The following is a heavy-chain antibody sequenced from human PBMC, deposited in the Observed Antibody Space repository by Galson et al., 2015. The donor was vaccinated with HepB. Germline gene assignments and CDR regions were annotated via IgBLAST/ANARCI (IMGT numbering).Heavy chain of an antibody. CDR1: GFTFSSYG. CDR3: AKDGAAAGKSVY. CDR2: ISYDGSNK. J-gene: IGHJ4*02. V-gene: IGHV3-30*18. D-gene: IGHD6-13*01. Sequence: SLRLSCAASGFTFSSYGMHWVRQAPGKGLEWVAVISYDGSNKYYADSVKGRFTISRDNSKNTLYLQMNSLRAEDTAVYYCAKDGAAAGKSVYWGQGTLVTVSS.